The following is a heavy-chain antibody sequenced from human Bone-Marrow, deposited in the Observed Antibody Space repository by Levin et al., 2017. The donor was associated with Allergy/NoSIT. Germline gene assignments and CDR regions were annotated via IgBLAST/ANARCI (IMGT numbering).Heavy chain of an antibody. CDR1: GFTFSSYR. CDR2: INSSSGTI. CDR3: VRGLPDY. V-gene: IGHV3-48*01. J-gene: IGHJ4*02. Sequence: GASVKVSCATSGFTFSSYRMNWVRQAPGKGLEWVSYINSSSGTIYYADSVQGRFTISRDNAKKSLYLQMSSLRVEDTAVYYCVRGLPDYWGQGTLVTVSS.